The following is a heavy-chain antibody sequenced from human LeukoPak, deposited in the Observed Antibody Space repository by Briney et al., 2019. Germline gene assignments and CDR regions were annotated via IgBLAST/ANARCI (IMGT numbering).Heavy chain of an antibody. Sequence: SVKVSCKASGGTFSSYAISWVRQAPGQGLEWMGRIIPILGIANYAQKFQGGVTITADKSTSTAYMELSSLRSEDTAVYYCARCGDYVERPNYYGMDVWGQGTTVTVSS. CDR3: ARCGDYVERPNYYGMDV. V-gene: IGHV1-69*04. J-gene: IGHJ6*02. CDR2: IIPILGIA. D-gene: IGHD4-17*01. CDR1: GGTFSSYA.